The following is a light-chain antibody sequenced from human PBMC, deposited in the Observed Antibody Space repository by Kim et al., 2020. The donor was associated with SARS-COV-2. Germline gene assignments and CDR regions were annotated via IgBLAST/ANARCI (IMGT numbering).Light chain of an antibody. CDR1: SSDVGGYNY. CDR2: DVS. J-gene: IGLJ2*01. V-gene: IGLV2-14*01. Sequence: QSALTQPASVSGSPGQSITISCTGTSSDVGGYNYVSWYQKHPGKAPKLMIYDVSKRPSGVSNRFSGSKSGNTASLTISGLQAEDEADYYCSSYTSSSTYVVFGGGTQLTVL. CDR3: SSYTSSSTYVV.